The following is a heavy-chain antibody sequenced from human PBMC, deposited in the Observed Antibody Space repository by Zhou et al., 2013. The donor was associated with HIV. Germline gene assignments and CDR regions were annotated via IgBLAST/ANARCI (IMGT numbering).Heavy chain of an antibody. CDR1: GYTFTSYG. CDR2: ISAYNGNT. D-gene: IGHD3-10*01. Sequence: QVQLVQSGAEVKKPGASVKVSCKASGYTFTSYGISWVRQAPGQGLEWMGWISAYNGNTNYAQKLQGRVTMTTDTSTSTAYMXLRSLRSDDTAVYYCARAPRESVLLWFGSPYLPDYWARERWSPSPQ. CDR3: ARAPRESVLLWFGSPYLPDY. V-gene: IGHV1-18*01. J-gene: IGHJ4*02.